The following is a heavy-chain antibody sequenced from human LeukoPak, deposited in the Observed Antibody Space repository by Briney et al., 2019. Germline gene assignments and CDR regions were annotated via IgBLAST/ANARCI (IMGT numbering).Heavy chain of an antibody. D-gene: IGHD6-19*01. CDR2: IIPIFGTA. CDR3: ARKGGISSGWYDDAFDI. V-gene: IGHV1-69*01. J-gene: IGHJ3*02. Sequence: SVKVSCKASGGTFSSYAISWVRQAPGQGLEWMGGIIPIFGTANYAQKFQDRVTITADESTSTAYMELSSLRSEDTAVYYCARKGGISSGWYDDAFDIWGQGTMVTVSS. CDR1: GGTFSSYA.